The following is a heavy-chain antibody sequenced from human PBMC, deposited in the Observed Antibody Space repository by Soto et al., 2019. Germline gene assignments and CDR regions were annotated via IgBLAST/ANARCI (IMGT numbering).Heavy chain of an antibody. J-gene: IGHJ5*02. Sequence: SETLSLTCTVSGGSISSYYWSWIRRPPGKGLQWIGYIYYSVSTNYNPSLKSRVTISVDTSKNQFSLKLSSVTAADTAVYYCARSYGSGSYYNNWFDPWGQGTLVTVSS. CDR3: ARSYGSGSYYNNWFDP. D-gene: IGHD3-10*01. CDR1: GGSISSYY. V-gene: IGHV4-59*01. CDR2: IYYSVST.